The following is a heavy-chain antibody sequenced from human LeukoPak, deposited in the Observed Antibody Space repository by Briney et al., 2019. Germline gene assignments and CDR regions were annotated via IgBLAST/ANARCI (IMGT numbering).Heavy chain of an antibody. CDR1: GGTFSSYA. J-gene: IGHJ6*03. CDR3: ARGATAGRFSLRPTGAYYMDV. CDR2: FDPEDGET. Sequence: ASVKVSCKASGGTFSSYAISWVRQAPGKGLEWMGGFDPEDGETIYAQKFQGRVTMTEDTSTDTAYMELSSLRFDDTAVYYCARGATAGRFSLRPTGAYYMDVWGKGTTVTVSS. V-gene: IGHV1-24*01. D-gene: IGHD6-13*01.